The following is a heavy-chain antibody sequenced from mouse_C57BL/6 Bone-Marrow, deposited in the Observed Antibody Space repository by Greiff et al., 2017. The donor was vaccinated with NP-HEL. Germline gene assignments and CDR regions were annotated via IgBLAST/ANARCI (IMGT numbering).Heavy chain of an antibody. CDR2: ISSGGDYI. D-gene: IGHD2-4*01. Sequence: EVQLVESGEGLVKPGGSLKLSCAASGFTFSSYAMSWVRQTPEKRLEWVAYISSGGDYIYYADTVKGRFTISRDNARNTLYLQMSSLKSEDTAMYYCTRDWGGLRAMDYWGQGTSVTVSS. V-gene: IGHV5-9-1*02. CDR1: GFTFSSYA. CDR3: TRDWGGLRAMDY. J-gene: IGHJ4*01.